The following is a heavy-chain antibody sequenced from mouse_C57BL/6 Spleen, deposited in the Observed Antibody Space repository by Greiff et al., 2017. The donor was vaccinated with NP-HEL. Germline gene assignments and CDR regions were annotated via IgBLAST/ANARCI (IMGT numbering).Heavy chain of an antibody. D-gene: IGHD1-1*01. J-gene: IGHJ4*01. CDR2: INPSSGYT. CDR3: ANYYGSSYYAMDY. V-gene: IGHV1-7*01. CDR1: GYTFTSYW. Sequence: QVQLQQPGAELAKPGASVKLSCKASGYTFTSYWMHWVKQRPGQGLEWIGYINPSSGYTKYNQKFKDKATLTADKSSSTAYMQLSSLTYGDSAVYYCANYYGSSYYAMDYWGQGTSVTVSS.